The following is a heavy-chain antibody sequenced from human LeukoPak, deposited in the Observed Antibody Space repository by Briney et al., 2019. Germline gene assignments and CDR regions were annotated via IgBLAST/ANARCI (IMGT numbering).Heavy chain of an antibody. CDR1: GFTFSTYA. Sequence: GGSLRLSCAASGFTFSTYAMSWVRQAPGKGLEWVSFISSTSSYIYYADSVKGRFTISRDNAKNSLFLQMNSLRAEDTAVYFCARDERGTWYEDSWGQGTLVTVSS. V-gene: IGHV3-21*01. CDR2: ISSTSSYI. J-gene: IGHJ4*02. D-gene: IGHD6-13*01. CDR3: ARDERGTWYEDS.